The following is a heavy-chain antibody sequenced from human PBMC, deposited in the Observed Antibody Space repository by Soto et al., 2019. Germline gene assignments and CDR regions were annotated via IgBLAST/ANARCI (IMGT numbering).Heavy chain of an antibody. D-gene: IGHD7-27*01. V-gene: IGHV1-18*01. J-gene: IGHJ4*02. CDR1: GYTFTDFG. Sequence: ASVKVSCKASGYTFTDFGISWVRQAPGQGLELMGWISAYNGNTNYAHKVQDRVTMTTDTSTNTAYLELRNLTPDDTAVYFCARDSGNLGNWAYFLDYWGQGTLVTVSS. CDR3: ARDSGNLGNWAYFLDY. CDR2: ISAYNGNT.